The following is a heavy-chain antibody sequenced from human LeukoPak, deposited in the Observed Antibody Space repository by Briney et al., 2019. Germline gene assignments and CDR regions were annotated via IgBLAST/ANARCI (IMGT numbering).Heavy chain of an antibody. D-gene: IGHD2-15*01. CDR1: GGSISSSNYY. V-gene: IGHV4-39*01. Sequence: SETLSLTCTVSGGSISSSNYYWGWIRQPPGKGLEWIGNFYYSGSTYYNPSLKSRVTISVDTSKNQFSLKLSSVTAADTAVYYCARQDCNGGGCYSGSYYFDYWGQGTLVTVSS. J-gene: IGHJ4*02. CDR3: ARQDCNGGGCYSGSYYFDY. CDR2: FYYSGST.